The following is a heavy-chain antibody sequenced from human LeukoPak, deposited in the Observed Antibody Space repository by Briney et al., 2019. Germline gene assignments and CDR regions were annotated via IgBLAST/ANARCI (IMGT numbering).Heavy chain of an antibody. J-gene: IGHJ5*02. Sequence: PGRSLRLSCAASGFTFSSYAMHWVRQAPGKGLEWVAVISYDGSNKYYADSVKGRFTISRDNSKNTLYLQMNSLRVEDTAVYYCARMEIVIEPAADSWFDPWGQGTLVTVAS. D-gene: IGHD2-2*03. V-gene: IGHV3-30*04. CDR2: ISYDGSNK. CDR1: GFTFSSYA. CDR3: ARMEIVIEPAADSWFDP.